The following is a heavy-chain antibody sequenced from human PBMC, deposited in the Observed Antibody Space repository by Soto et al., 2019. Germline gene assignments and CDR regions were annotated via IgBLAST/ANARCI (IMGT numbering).Heavy chain of an antibody. CDR2: ISYDGSNK. CDR3: AKEEVEYSSPFDY. Sequence: WGSLRLSWAASGFTXSNHGMHRVRQAQGKGLEWVAVISYDGSNKYYADSVKGRFTISRDNSKNTLYLQMNSLRAEDTAVYYCAKEEVEYSSPFDYWGQGTLVTVSS. J-gene: IGHJ4*02. D-gene: IGHD6-6*01. V-gene: IGHV3-30*18. CDR1: GFTXSNHG.